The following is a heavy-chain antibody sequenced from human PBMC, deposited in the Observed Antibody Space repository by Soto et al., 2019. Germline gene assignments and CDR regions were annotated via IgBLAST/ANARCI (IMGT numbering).Heavy chain of an antibody. V-gene: IGHV3-23*01. CDR3: AKDLRPSYDYIWGSYRPNYFDY. Sequence: GGSLRLSCAASGFTFSSYALSWVRQAPGKGLEWVSAISGSGGSTYYADSVKGRFTISRDNSKNTLYLQMNSLRAEDTAVYYCAKDLRPSYDYIWGSYRPNYFDYWGQGTLVTVPS. CDR1: GFTFSSYA. J-gene: IGHJ4*02. CDR2: ISGSGGST. D-gene: IGHD3-16*02.